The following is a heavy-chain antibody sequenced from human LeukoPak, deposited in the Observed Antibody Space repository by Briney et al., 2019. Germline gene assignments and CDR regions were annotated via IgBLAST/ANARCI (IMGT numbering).Heavy chain of an antibody. Sequence: GGSLRLSCAASGFTFSSYSMNWVRQAPGKGLEWVSSISSSSSYVYYADSVKGRFTISRGNAKNSLYLQMNSLRAEDTAVYYCAREVTMIVGPIDYWGQGTLVTVSS. J-gene: IGHJ4*02. CDR1: GFTFSSYS. CDR2: ISSSSSYV. D-gene: IGHD3-22*01. CDR3: AREVTMIVGPIDY. V-gene: IGHV3-21*01.